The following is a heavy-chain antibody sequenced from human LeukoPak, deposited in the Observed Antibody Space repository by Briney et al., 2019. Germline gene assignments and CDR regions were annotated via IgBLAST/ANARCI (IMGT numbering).Heavy chain of an antibody. CDR3: AGSNLLDDYGDYEWSWFDP. D-gene: IGHD4-17*01. Sequence: PSETLSLTCTVSGGSISSSSYYWGWIRQPPGKGLEWIGSIYYSGSTYYNPSLKSRVTISVDTSKNQFSLKLSSVTAADTAVYYCAGSNLLDDYGDYEWSWFDPWGQGTLVTVSS. CDR2: IYYSGST. CDR1: GGSISSSSYY. J-gene: IGHJ5*02. V-gene: IGHV4-39*01.